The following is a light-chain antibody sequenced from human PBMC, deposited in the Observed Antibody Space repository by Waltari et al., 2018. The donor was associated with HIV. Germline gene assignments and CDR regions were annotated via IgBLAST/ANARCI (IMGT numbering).Light chain of an antibody. J-gene: IGLJ3*02. Sequence: QSVLTQPPSASGTPGQRVTISCSGGSSNIGSNTVNWYRQLPGTAPKLLIYSNTQRPSGVPDRFSGSRSGTSASLAISGLQSEDEADYYCATWDDSLNGGVFGGGTKLTVL. V-gene: IGLV1-44*01. CDR3: ATWDDSLNGGV. CDR1: SSNIGSNT. CDR2: SNT.